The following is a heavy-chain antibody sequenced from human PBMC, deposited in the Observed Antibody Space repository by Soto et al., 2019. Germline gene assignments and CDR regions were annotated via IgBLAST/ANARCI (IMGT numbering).Heavy chain of an antibody. CDR3: ARESGDWPLNWFDP. CDR1: GFNFSNHW. D-gene: IGHD2-21*02. J-gene: IGHJ5*02. V-gene: IGHV3-74*01. Sequence: VHLVESGGGLVQPGGSLRLSCAASGFNFSNHWMHWVRQRPGEGLVWVSRITSDGKSKAYAESVKGRFAIPRDNAKNTLYLQMNGLTAEDTAVYYCARESGDWPLNWFDPWGQGTLVTVSS. CDR2: ITSDGKSK.